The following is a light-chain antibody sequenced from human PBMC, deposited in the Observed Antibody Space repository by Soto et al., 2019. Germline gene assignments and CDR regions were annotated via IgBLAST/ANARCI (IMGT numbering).Light chain of an antibody. J-gene: IGKJ1*01. CDR2: DAF. V-gene: IGKV3-20*01. CDR3: QQYGSSGT. Sequence: EIVLTQSPGTLSLSPGERTTLSCRASQGVASNYLAWYQQKPGQAPRLLIYDAFNRATGIPARFSGSGSGTDFTLTISRLEPEDFAVYYCQQYGSSGTFGQGTKVDIK. CDR1: QGVASNY.